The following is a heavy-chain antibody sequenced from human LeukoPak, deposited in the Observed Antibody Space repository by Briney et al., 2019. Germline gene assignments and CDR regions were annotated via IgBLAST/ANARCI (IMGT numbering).Heavy chain of an antibody. CDR2: ISSSGSTI. Sequence: GGSLRLSCAASGFTFSDYYMSWIRQAPGKGLEWVSYISSSGSTIYYADSVKGRFTISRDNAKNSLYLQMNSLRAEDTAVYYCARGQDCSSTSCYPRPDIWGQGTMVTVSS. J-gene: IGHJ3*02. CDR3: ARGQDCSSTSCYPRPDI. V-gene: IGHV3-11*04. CDR1: GFTFSDYY. D-gene: IGHD2-2*01.